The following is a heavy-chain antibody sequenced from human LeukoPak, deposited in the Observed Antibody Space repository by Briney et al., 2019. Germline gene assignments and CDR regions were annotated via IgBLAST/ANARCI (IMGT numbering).Heavy chain of an antibody. CDR3: ASGQPYSSSWYGMDV. J-gene: IGHJ6*02. CDR1: GYTFTIYG. Sequence: GASVKVSFKASGYTFTIYGISWVRQAPGQGLEWMGWISAYNGNTNYAQKLQGRVTITTDTSTSTAYMELRSLRSDDTAVYYCASGQPYSSSWYGMDVWGQGTTVTVSS. V-gene: IGHV1-18*01. D-gene: IGHD6-13*01. CDR2: ISAYNGNT.